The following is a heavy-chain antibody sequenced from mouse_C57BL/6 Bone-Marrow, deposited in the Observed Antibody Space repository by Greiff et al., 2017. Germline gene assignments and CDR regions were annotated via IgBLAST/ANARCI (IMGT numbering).Heavy chain of an antibody. Sequence: VQLQQSGPELVKPGASVKISCKASGYSFTDYNMNWVKQSNGKSLEWIGVINPNYGTTSYNQKFKGKATLTVDQSSSTAYMQLNGLTSEDSAVYYGARSRDGRYWYFDVWGTGTTVTVSS. J-gene: IGHJ1*03. CDR3: ARSRDGRYWYFDV. D-gene: IGHD2-3*01. V-gene: IGHV1-39*01. CDR1: GYSFTDYN. CDR2: INPNYGTT.